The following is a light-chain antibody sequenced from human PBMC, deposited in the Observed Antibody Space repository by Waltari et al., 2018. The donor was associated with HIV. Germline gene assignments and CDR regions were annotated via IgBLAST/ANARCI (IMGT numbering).Light chain of an antibody. CDR1: QSLLHSNRYTY. V-gene: IGKV2-28*01. Sequence: DIVMTQSPLSLPVTPGEPAPISCRSSQSLLHSNRYTYLDWYLQKPGQSPQLLIYLGSNRASGVPDRFSGSGSGTDFTLKISRVEAEDVGVYYCMQALQTPYTFGQGTKLEIK. J-gene: IGKJ2*01. CDR3: MQALQTPYT. CDR2: LGS.